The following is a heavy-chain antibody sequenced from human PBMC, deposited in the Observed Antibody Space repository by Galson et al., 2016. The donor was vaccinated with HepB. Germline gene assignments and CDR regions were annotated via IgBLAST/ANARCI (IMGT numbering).Heavy chain of an antibody. CDR1: GGSFSGYY. CDR2: VDRGGDS. Sequence: SETLSLTCAVYGGSFSGYYWSWIRQSPVKGLEWLGEVDRGGDSKYNPSLKTRITILVDRSKNQFSLRLTSLTDADSAVYYCAGGHYRGGGFFVHYNGMDVWGQGTTVTVSS. J-gene: IGHJ6*02. V-gene: IGHV4-34*01. D-gene: IGHD3-10*01. CDR3: AGGHYRGGGFFVHYNGMDV.